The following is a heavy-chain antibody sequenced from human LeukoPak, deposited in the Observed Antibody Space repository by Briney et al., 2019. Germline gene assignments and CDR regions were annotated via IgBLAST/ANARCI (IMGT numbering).Heavy chain of an antibody. CDR3: ARGSSNYDFWSGYYFDH. Sequence: PSETLSLTCTVSGGSISSYYWSWIRQPPGQGLEWIGYIYYSGSTNYNPSLKSRVTISVDTSKNQFSLKLSSVTAADTAVYYCARGSSNYDFWSGYYFDHWGQGTLVTVSS. V-gene: IGHV4-59*01. CDR2: IYYSGST. CDR1: GGSISSYY. J-gene: IGHJ4*02. D-gene: IGHD3-3*01.